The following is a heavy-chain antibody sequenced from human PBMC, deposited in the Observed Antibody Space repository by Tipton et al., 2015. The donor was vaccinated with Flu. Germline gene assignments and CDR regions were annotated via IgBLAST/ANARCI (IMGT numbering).Heavy chain of an antibody. CDR1: GDSIGSDYY. V-gene: IGHV4-38-2*01. CDR2: MYRSVNT. J-gene: IGHJ5*02. CDR3: AGRDYSNYVSGPKCWFDP. D-gene: IGHD4-11*01. Sequence: TLSLTCSVSGDSIGSDYYWGWSRQSPGKGLWWSANMYRSVNTYYNPPLQSGVTTSIDKSKNQFSLKLTAVTAADTANYYCAGRDYSNYVSGPKCWFDPWGRGILVTVSS.